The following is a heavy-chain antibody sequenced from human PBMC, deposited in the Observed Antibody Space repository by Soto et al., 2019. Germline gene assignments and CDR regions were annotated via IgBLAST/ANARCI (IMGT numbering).Heavy chain of an antibody. CDR3: ARVRGWSDAFDI. CDR2: INPSGGST. V-gene: IGHV1-46*01. D-gene: IGHD2-15*01. Sequence: QVQLVQSGAEVKKPGASVKVSCKASGYTFTSYYMHWVRQAPGQGLEWMGIINPSGGSTNYAQKFQGRVTMTRETSTSTVYMEMSSLRSEDTAMYYCARVRGWSDAFDIWGQGTMVTVSS. J-gene: IGHJ3*02. CDR1: GYTFTSYY.